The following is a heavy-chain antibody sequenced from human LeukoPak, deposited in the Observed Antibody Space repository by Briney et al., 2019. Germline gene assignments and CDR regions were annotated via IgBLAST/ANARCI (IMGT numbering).Heavy chain of an antibody. J-gene: IGHJ4*02. V-gene: IGHV3-21*01. CDR1: GFTFSSYS. CDR3: ARDCSSTSCYATFDY. Sequence: GGPLRLSCAASGFTFSSYSMNWVRQAPGKGLEWVSSISSSSSYIYYADSVKGRFTISRDNAKNSLYLQMNSLRAEDTAVYYCARDCSSTSCYATFDYWGQGTLVTVSS. CDR2: ISSSSSYI. D-gene: IGHD2-2*01.